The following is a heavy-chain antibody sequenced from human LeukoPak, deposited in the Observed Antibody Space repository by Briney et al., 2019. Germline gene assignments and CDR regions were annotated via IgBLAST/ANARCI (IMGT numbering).Heavy chain of an antibody. CDR3: ARGPSGALNWFDP. CDR2: INHSGST. D-gene: IGHD1-26*01. Sequence: SETLSLTCAVYGGSFSGYYWSWIRQPPGKGLEWIGEINHSGSTNYNPSLKSRVTMSVDTSKNQFSLKLSSVTAADTAVYYCARGPSGALNWFDPWGQGTLVTVSS. J-gene: IGHJ5*02. CDR1: GGSFSGYY. V-gene: IGHV4-34*01.